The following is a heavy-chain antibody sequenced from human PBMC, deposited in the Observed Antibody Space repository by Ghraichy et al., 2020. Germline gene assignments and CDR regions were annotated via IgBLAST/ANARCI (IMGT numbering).Heavy chain of an antibody. CDR1: GFTFSSYA. CDR2: ISGSGGST. V-gene: IGHV3-23*01. D-gene: IGHD6-19*01. Sequence: GGSLRLSCAASGFTFSSYAMSWVRQAPGKGLEWVSAISGSGGSTYYADSVKGRFTISRDNSKNTLYLQMNSLRAEDTAVYYCAKSPEIRHSSGWYDQGSPYYYYGMDVWGQGTTVTVSS. J-gene: IGHJ6*02. CDR3: AKSPEIRHSSGWYDQGSPYYYYGMDV.